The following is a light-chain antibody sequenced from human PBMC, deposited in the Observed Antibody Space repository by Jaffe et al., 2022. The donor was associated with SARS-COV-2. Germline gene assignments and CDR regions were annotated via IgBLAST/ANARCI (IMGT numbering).Light chain of an antibody. J-gene: IGLJ2*01. Sequence: QSVLTQPPSASGTPGQRVTISCSGSSSNIEGNTVSWYQQLPGTAPKLLIYNSNQRPSGVPDRFSGSKSGTSASLAISGLQSEDEADYYCAAWGDSLSGVVFGGGTKLTVL. CDR2: NSN. V-gene: IGLV1-44*01. CDR3: AAWGDSLSGVV. CDR1: SSNIEGNT.